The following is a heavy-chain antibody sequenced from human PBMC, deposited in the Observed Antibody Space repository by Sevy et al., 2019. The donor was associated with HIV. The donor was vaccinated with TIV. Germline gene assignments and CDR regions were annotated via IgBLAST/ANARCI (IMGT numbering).Heavy chain of an antibody. CDR3: ARVYYDILTGPWDTYYYYMDV. J-gene: IGHJ6*03. D-gene: IGHD3-9*01. Sequence: VGSLRLSCAASGFTFSSYWMSWVRQAPGKGLEWVANIKQDGSEKYYVDSVKGRFTISRDNAKNSLYLQMNSLRAEDTAVYYCARVYYDILTGPWDTYYYYMDVWGKGTTVTVSS. V-gene: IGHV3-7*03. CDR1: GFTFSSYW. CDR2: IKQDGSEK.